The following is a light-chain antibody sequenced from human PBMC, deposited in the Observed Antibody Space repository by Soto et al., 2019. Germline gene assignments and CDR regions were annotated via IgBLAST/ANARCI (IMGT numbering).Light chain of an antibody. CDR2: EVS. CDR1: RRDVGGYNY. Sequence: ALTQPASVSGSPGPSIPLSCTGTRRDVGGYNYVSWYQPHPGKAPKLIIYEVSNRTSGDSNRFSGSKSGNTASLTISGLQAEDEADYYCSSYTSSSPLVFGGGTKLTVL. V-gene: IGLV2-14*01. CDR3: SSYTSSSPLV. J-gene: IGLJ2*01.